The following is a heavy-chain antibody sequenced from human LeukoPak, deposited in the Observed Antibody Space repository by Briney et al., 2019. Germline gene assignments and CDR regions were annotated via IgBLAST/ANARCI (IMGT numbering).Heavy chain of an antibody. V-gene: IGHV3-11*01. CDR2: ISSSGSTI. J-gene: IGHJ4*02. D-gene: IGHD3-10*01. Sequence: PGGSLRLSRAASGFTFSDYYMSWIRQAPGKGLEWVSYISSSGSTIYYADSVKGRFTISRDNAKNPLYLQMNSLRAEDTAVYYCARDRVAYYYGSGSYRPDYWGQGTLVTVSS. CDR1: GFTFSDYY. CDR3: ARDRVAYYYGSGSYRPDY.